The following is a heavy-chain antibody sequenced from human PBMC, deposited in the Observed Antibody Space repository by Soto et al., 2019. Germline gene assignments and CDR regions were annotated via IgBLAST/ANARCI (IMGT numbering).Heavy chain of an antibody. Sequence: QVQLVQSGAEVKKPGASVRVSCKASGYTFNDYGISWVRQAPGQGLEWMGWIGPYEGVTNHAQTFQGRVTMTVDTSTTTADRELRSLRSDAAALYYCARCYCSVGSCYTCWHFDLWGPGTLVTVTA. CDR1: GYTFNDYG. V-gene: IGHV1-18*01. D-gene: IGHD2-15*01. J-gene: IGHJ2*01. CDR2: IGPYEGVT. CDR3: ARCYCSVGSCYTCWHFDL.